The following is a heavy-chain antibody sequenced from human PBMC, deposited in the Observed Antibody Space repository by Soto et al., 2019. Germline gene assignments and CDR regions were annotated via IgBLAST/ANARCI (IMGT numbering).Heavy chain of an antibody. V-gene: IGHV4-59*04. D-gene: IGHD1-1*01. CDR2: MSHSGST. Sequence: SETLSLTCTVSGGSISSYYWSWIRQPPGKGLEWIGEMSHSGSTHFNPSLKSRVTISVDTSKNQFSLKMSSVTAADTALYYCARVERGTATTVVDAFDIWGPGTMVTVSS. J-gene: IGHJ3*02. CDR1: GGSISSYY. CDR3: ARVERGTATTVVDAFDI.